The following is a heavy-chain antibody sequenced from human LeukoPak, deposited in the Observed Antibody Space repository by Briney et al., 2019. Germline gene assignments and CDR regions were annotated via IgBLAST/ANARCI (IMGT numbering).Heavy chain of an antibody. CDR2: INPNSGGT. CDR3: ARDLSIVVVIAFDY. V-gene: IGHV1-2*02. J-gene: IGHJ4*02. D-gene: IGHD3-22*01. CDR1: GYTFTGYY. Sequence: GASVTVSCKASGYTFTGYYMHWVRQAPGQGLEWMGWINPNSGGTNYAQKFQGRVTMTRDTSISTAYMELSRLRSDDTAVYYCARDLSIVVVIAFDYWGQGTLVTVSS.